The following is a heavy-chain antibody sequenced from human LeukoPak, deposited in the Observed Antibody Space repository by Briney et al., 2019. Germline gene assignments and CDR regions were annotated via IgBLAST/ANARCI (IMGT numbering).Heavy chain of an antibody. D-gene: IGHD6-6*01. J-gene: IGHJ4*02. CDR2: INYSGST. Sequence: TPSETLSLTCTVSGGSISGYYWSWIRQPPGKGLEWIGYINYSGSTNYNPSLKSRVTISVDTSKNQFSLKLSSVTAADTAVYYCARRGSSLHQWGQGTLVTVSS. V-gene: IGHV4-59*08. CDR1: GGSISGYY. CDR3: ARRGSSLHQ.